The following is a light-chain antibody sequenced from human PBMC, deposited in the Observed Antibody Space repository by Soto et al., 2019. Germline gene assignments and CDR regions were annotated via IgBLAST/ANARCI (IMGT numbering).Light chain of an antibody. CDR2: GAS. CDR1: QSVNSN. J-gene: IGKJ3*01. V-gene: IGKV3-15*01. Sequence: EIVMTQSPATLSVSPGERATLSCRASQSVNSNLAWYQQKPGQAPRLLIYGASTRAAGIPARFSGSGSGTEFSLTISSLQSEDFAVYYCQQRSNWPLIFTFGPGTKVDIK. CDR3: QQRSNWPLIFT.